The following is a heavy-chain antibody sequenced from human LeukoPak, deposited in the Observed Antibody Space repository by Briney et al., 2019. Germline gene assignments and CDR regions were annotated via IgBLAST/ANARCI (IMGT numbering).Heavy chain of an antibody. D-gene: IGHD2-15*01. CDR2: IYHSGGT. J-gene: IGHJ4*02. V-gene: IGHV4-4*02. CDR1: GGSISSSNW. CDR3: ARVYCSGGSCYPPGFDY. Sequence: PSETLSLTCAVSGGSISSSNWWSWVRQPPGKGLEWIGEIYHSGGTNYNPSLKSRVTISVDKSKNQFSLKLSSVTAADTAVYYCARVYCSGGSCYPPGFDYWGQGPWSPSPQ.